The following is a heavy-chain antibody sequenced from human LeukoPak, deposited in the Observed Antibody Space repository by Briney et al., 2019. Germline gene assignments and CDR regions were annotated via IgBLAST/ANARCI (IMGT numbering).Heavy chain of an antibody. Sequence: ASVKVSCKASGGTFSSYAISWVRQAPGQGIEWMGGIIPIFGTASYAQKFQGRVTITADESTSTAYMELSSLRSEDTAVYYCARVPSYYYDSSGHPPDYWGQGTLVTVSS. CDR1: GGTFSSYA. J-gene: IGHJ4*02. V-gene: IGHV1-69*13. CDR2: IIPIFGTA. CDR3: ARVPSYYYDSSGHPPDY. D-gene: IGHD3-22*01.